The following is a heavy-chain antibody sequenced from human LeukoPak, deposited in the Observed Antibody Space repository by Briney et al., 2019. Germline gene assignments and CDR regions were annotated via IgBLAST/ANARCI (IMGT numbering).Heavy chain of an antibody. CDR2: INGSGGRI. CDR1: GFTFTTYV. J-gene: IGHJ4*02. D-gene: IGHD5-12*01. V-gene: IGHV3-23*01. Sequence: GGSLRLSCAASGFTFTTYVMTWVRQAPGKGPEWVSSINGSGGRIYYADSLKGRFTISRDNSKNTLYLQVNSLRAEDTAVYYCAIGPPYGGYSDWGQGTLVTVSS. CDR3: AIGPPYGGYSD.